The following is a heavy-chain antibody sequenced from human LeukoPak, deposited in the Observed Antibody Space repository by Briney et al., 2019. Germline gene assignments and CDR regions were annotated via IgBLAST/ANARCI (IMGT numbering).Heavy chain of an antibody. V-gene: IGHV4-4*07. J-gene: IGHJ4*02. CDR3: AGGPLGVGATDY. CDR2: IYTSGST. D-gene: IGHD1-26*01. Sequence: SETLSLTCTVSGGSISSYYWSWIRQPAGKGLEWIGRIYTSGSTNYNPSLKSRVTISVDTSKNQFSLKLSSVTAADTAVYYCAGGPLGVGATDYWGQGTLVTVSS. CDR1: GGSISSYY.